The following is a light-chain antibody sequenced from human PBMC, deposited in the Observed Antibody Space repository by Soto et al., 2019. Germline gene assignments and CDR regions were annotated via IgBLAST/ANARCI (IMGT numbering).Light chain of an antibody. J-gene: IGLJ1*01. V-gene: IGLV2-14*01. CDR2: DVT. CDR1: SSDVGGYNF. Sequence: QSVLTQPASVSGSPGQSITISCTGTSSDVGGYNFVSWYQQHPGKAPKLMIYDVTNRPSGVSNRFSGSKSGNTASLTISGLQAEDEAEYYCLSYSSSTSPYVLGTATKLTVL. CDR3: LSYSSSTSPYV.